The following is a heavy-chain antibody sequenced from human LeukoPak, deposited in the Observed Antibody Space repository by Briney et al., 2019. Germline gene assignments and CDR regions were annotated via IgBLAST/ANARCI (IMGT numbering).Heavy chain of an antibody. CDR3: ASFNGDYGAFDI. V-gene: IGHV4-39*01. D-gene: IGHD4-17*01. Sequence: PSETLSLTCTVSGGSISSSSYYWGWIRQPPGKGLEWIVSIYYSGSTYYNPSLKSRVTISVDTSKNQFSLKLSSVTAADTAVYYCASFNGDYGAFDIWGQGTMVTVSS. CDR1: GGSISSSSYY. J-gene: IGHJ3*02. CDR2: IYYSGST.